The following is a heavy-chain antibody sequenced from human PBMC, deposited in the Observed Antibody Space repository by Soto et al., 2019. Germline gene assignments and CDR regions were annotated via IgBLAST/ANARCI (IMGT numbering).Heavy chain of an antibody. D-gene: IGHD3-9*01. Sequence: EVQLLESGGGFVQPGESLRLSCAASGFTFSRYAMSWVRQAPGRGLDWVSSLSCCGSTTDDADSVKGRFTISRDNSKNTVHLQMNSLRAEDTAVYYCAKGPEYDIFTGCDYWGQGALVTVSS. CDR3: AKGPEYDIFTGCDY. CDR2: LSCCGSTT. J-gene: IGHJ4*02. V-gene: IGHV3-23*01. CDR1: GFTFSRYA.